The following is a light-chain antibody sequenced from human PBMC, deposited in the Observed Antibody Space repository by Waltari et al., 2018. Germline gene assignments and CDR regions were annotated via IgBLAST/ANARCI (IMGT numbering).Light chain of an antibody. CDR3: QVWDTSSDHPYVV. V-gene: IGLV3-21*02. CDR2: DES. Sequence: SYGVTQTPSASVAPGQTARITCGGNYIGTKRAHWYQPKPGQAPVLVVSDESDRPSGIPERFSGSNFGNTATLTISRVEAGDEADYYCQVWDTSSDHPYVVFGGGTKLTVL. CDR1: YIGTKR. J-gene: IGLJ2*01.